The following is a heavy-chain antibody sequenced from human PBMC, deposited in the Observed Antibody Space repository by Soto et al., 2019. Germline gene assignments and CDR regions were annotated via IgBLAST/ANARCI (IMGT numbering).Heavy chain of an antibody. J-gene: IGHJ5*02. D-gene: IGHD3-16*01. V-gene: IGHV3-48*01. CDR3: ARVGYGVSLGQGFDP. CDR2: ISSSSSTI. CDR1: GFTFITYS. Sequence: PGGSLRLSCAASGFTFITYSMNWVRQAPGKGLEWVSYISSSSSTIHYAESVKGQFTISRDNAKNLLYLQMSKLGPADTAVYHCARVGYGVSLGQGFDPWGQGTLVTVSS.